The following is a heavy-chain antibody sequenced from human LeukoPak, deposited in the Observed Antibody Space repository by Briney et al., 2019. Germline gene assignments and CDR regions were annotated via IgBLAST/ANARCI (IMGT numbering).Heavy chain of an antibody. CDR3: ARDRPGYTSSWYSPFDY. D-gene: IGHD6-13*01. V-gene: IGHV3-11*04. CDR2: ISTTGTTI. CDR1: GFTFSDYY. Sequence: GGSLRLSCAASGFTFSDYYMSWIRQAPGKGLEWVAYISTTGTTIYYADSVKGRFTISRDNAKNSLYLQMNRLRADDTAVYYCARDRPGYTSSWYSPFDYWGQGTLVTVSS. J-gene: IGHJ4*02.